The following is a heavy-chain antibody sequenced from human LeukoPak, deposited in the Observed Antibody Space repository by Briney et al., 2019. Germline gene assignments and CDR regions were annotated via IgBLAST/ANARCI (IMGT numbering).Heavy chain of an antibody. Sequence: ASVKVSCKASGYTFTSYDINWVRQATGQGLEWMGWMNPNSGNTGYAQKFQGRVTITRNTSISTAYMELSSLRSEDTAVYYCARDHSSTSPWFDPWGQGTLVTVSS. V-gene: IGHV1-8*03. CDR1: GYTFTSYD. J-gene: IGHJ5*02. CDR2: MNPNSGNT. CDR3: ARDHSSTSPWFDP. D-gene: IGHD6-13*01.